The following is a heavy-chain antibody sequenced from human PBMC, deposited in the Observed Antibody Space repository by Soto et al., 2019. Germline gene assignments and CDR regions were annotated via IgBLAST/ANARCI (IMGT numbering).Heavy chain of an antibody. D-gene: IGHD2-15*01. CDR3: ARHTPAISISDH. CDR2: ISYSGST. CDR1: GCSISSCSYY. Sequence: ESLSLTCAVSGCSISSCSYYWGCMRPPPGKVLASFGSISYSGSTYYNPALKSRVTISLDTSKNQFSLKLCSVTAADTAVYYCARHTPAISISDHWGQGTLVTVSS. V-gene: IGHV4-39*01. J-gene: IGHJ4*02.